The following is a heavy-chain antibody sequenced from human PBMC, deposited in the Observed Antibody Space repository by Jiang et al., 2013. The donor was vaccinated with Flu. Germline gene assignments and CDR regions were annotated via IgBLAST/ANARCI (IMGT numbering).Heavy chain of an antibody. J-gene: IGHJ6*02. CDR3: ARVLRGGNSGETGYYYYGMDV. Sequence: KPGASVRVSCKASGYTFTSYYMHWVRQAPGQGLEWMGIINPSGGSTSYAQKFQGRVTMTRDTSTSTVYMELSSLRSGDTAVYYCARVLRGGNSGETGYYYYGMDVWGQGTTVTVSS. D-gene: IGHD4-23*01. CDR1: GYTFTSYY. CDR2: INPSGGST. V-gene: IGHV1-46*03.